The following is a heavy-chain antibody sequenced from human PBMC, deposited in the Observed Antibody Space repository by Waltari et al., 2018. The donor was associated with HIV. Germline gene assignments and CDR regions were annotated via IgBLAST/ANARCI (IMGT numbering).Heavy chain of an antibody. D-gene: IGHD3-3*01. CDR3: ATYSDFWSGYSERHSYEYGINV. J-gene: IGHJ6*02. V-gene: IGHV4-39*01. CDR2: VSYSGST. CDR1: GGSISSNPYS. Sequence: QLQLQESGPGLVKPSETLSLTCTVGGGSISSNPYSWGLVRQPPGTGLEWIGSVSYSGSTYYNPSLKSRVTISVDTSKNQFSLKLNSVTAADTAVYYCATYSDFWSGYSERHSYEYGINVWGQGTTVTVSS.